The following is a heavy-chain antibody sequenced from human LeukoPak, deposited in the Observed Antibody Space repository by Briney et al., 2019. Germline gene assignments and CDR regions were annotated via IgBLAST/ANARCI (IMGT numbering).Heavy chain of an antibody. D-gene: IGHD2-2*01. CDR1: GYTFTNYG. V-gene: IGHV1-18*01. J-gene: IGHJ4*02. CDR3: ARDGYCSSVSCYESFDY. Sequence: ASVKVSCKASGYTFTNYGINWVRQAPGQGLEWMGWINAYNGNTNYAQKLQDRVTMTTDTSTSTAYMELRSLRSDDTAVYYCARDGYCSSVSCYESFDYWGQGTLVTVSS. CDR2: INAYNGNT.